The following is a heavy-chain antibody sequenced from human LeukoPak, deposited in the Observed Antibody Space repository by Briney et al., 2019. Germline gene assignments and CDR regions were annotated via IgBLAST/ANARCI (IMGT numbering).Heavy chain of an antibody. CDR3: AKEHGSTMIVGEFDF. CDR1: GFTFDVFT. CDR2: ISGDGDTT. Sequence: GGSLRLSCAASGFTFDVFTIHWVRQSPGTGLEWISLISGDGDTTYYTDSVKGRFTISRDNSKASLYLQMNSLRVDDTALYYCAKEHGSTMIVGEFDFWGQGTLVTVSS. V-gene: IGHV3-43*01. D-gene: IGHD3-22*01. J-gene: IGHJ4*02.